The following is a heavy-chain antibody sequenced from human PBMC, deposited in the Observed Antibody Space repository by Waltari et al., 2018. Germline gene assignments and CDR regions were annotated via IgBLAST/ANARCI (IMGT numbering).Heavy chain of an antibody. J-gene: IGHJ5*02. CDR1: GFTFNNYA. CDR3: ARGRASGLVDWFDP. V-gene: IGHV3-23*01. CDR2: LTGGAEGT. Sequence: EVQLLASGGGLVQPGGSLRLSCAASGFTFNNYALMWVRQAPGKGLEWIASLTGGAEGTYYADSVRGRFTISRDNSQNTLFLQMSGLRVDDSGTYYCARGRASGLVDWFDPWGRGTLVTVSS. D-gene: IGHD6-6*01.